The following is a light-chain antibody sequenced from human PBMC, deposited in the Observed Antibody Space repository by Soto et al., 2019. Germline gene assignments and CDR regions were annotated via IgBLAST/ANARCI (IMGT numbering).Light chain of an antibody. CDR1: SSHIGSNT. CDR3: AAWDDSLNGRYV. CDR2: SNN. Sequence: QSVLTQPPSASGTPGQRVIISRSGSSSHIGSNTVNWYQQLPGTAPKLLIYSNNQRPSGVPGRFSGSKSGTSASLAISGLQSEDEADYYCAAWDDSLNGRYVFGTGTKVTVL. V-gene: IGLV1-44*01. J-gene: IGLJ1*01.